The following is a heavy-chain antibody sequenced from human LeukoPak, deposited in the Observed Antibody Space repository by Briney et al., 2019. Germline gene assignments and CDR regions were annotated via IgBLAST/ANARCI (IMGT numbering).Heavy chain of an antibody. J-gene: IGHJ6*02. CDR1: GGTFSSYA. CDR2: IIPIFGIA. Sequence: SVKVSCKASGGTFSSYAISWVRQAPGQGLEWMGRIIPIFGIANYAQKFQGRVTITADKSTSTAYKELSSLRSEDTAVYYCAQGSLRFLNGMDVWGQGTTVTVSS. V-gene: IGHV1-69*04. D-gene: IGHD3-3*01. CDR3: AQGSLRFLNGMDV.